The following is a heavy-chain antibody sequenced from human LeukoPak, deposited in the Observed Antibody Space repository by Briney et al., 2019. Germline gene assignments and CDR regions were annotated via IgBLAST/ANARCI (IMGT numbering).Heavy chain of an antibody. V-gene: IGHV1-18*01. CDR2: ISTYNGNT. Sequence: GASVKVSCKASGYTFNSYGISWVRQAPGQGLEYVGWISTYNGNTNYAQKLQGRVTMTTDTSTSTVYMELRSLRSDDTAVYYCARSPSVEFDYWGQGTLVTVSS. CDR1: GYTFNSYG. CDR3: ARSPSVEFDY. J-gene: IGHJ4*02.